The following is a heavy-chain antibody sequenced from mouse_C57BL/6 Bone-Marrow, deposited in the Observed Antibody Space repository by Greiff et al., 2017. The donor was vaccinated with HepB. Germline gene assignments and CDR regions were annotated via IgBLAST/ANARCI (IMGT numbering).Heavy chain of an antibody. CDR1: GYTFTDHT. V-gene: IGHV1-78*01. Sequence: VQLVESDAELVKPGASVKLSCKVSGYTFTDHTIHWMKQRPEQGLEWIGYIYPRDGSTKYNEKFKGKATLTADKSSSTSYIQLNSLTSEDSAVYFFARDTTVVATGYFDYGGQGTTLAVSS. CDR3: ARDTTVVATGYFDY. J-gene: IGHJ2*01. CDR2: IYPRDGST. D-gene: IGHD1-1*01.